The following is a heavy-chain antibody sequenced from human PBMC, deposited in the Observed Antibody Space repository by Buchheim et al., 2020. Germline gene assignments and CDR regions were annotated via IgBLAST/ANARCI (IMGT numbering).Heavy chain of an antibody. CDR2: ISSGGTEI. Sequence: EVQLLESGGGLVQPGVSLRLSCAASGFTFSTYAMNWVRQAPGKGLEWVSTISSGGTEIRYADSVKDRFTISRDDSKNTLYLQVDSLRADDSAIYYCAKGPTGGPPYYFDYWGQGTL. CDR1: GFTFSTYA. V-gene: IGHV3-23*01. J-gene: IGHJ4*02. CDR3: AKGPTGGPPYYFDY. D-gene: IGHD2-8*02.